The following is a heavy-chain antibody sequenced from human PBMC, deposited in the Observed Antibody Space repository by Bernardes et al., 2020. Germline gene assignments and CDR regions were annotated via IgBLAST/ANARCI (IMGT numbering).Heavy chain of an antibody. J-gene: IGHJ5*02. V-gene: IGHV1-18*01. CDR2: ISAYNGNT. D-gene: IGHD2-2*01. Sequence: ASVKVSCKASGYTFTSYGISWVRQAPGQGLEWMGWISAYNGNTNYAQKLQGRVTMTTDSSTSTVYMELRSLRSDDTAVYYCARDRLPCSVTSCYYGWFDPWGQGTLVTVSS. CDR3: ARDRLPCSVTSCYYGWFDP. CDR1: GYTFTSYG.